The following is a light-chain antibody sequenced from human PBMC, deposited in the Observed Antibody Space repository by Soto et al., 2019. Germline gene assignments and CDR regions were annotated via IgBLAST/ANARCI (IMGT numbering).Light chain of an antibody. V-gene: IGLV2-11*01. CDR2: DVT. J-gene: IGLJ3*02. CDR1: SSDVGDYDF. Sequence: QSALPQPRSVSGSPGPSVTISCTGTSSDVGDYDFVSWYQKHPGKAPKLMVYDVTKRPSGVPDRFSGSKSGNTASLTISGLQAEDEADYFCSSYVGSFPVFGGGTKVTVL. CDR3: SSYVGSFPV.